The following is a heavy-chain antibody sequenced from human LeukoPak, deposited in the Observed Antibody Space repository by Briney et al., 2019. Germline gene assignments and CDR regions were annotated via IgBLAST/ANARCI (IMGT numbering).Heavy chain of an antibody. Sequence: PSETLSLTCTVSGGSISSYYWSWIRQPPGKGLEWIGHIYYSGSTNYNPSLKSRVTISVDTSKNQFSLKLSSVTAADTAVYYCARAASWLGGGDGYYYYYMDVWGKGTTVTVSS. CDR3: ARAASWLGGGDGYYYYYMDV. J-gene: IGHJ6*03. D-gene: IGHD2-21*01. CDR1: GGSISSYY. CDR2: IYYSGST. V-gene: IGHV4-59*01.